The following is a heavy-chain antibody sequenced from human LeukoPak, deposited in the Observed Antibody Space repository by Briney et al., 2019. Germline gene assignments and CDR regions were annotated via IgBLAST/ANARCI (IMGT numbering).Heavy chain of an antibody. Sequence: PSETLSLTCTVSGGSISSSSYYWGWIRQPPGKGLEWIGSIYYSGSTYYNPSLKSRVTISVDTSKNQFSLKLSSVTAADTAVYYCARGLMKTVFGVVITSNYYFDYWGQGTLVTVSS. CDR2: IYYSGST. D-gene: IGHD3-3*01. CDR3: ARGLMKTVFGVVITSNYYFDY. CDR1: GGSISSSSYY. V-gene: IGHV4-39*07. J-gene: IGHJ4*02.